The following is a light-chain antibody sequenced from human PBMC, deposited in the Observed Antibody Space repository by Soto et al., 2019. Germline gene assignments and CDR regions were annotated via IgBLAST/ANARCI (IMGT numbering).Light chain of an antibody. V-gene: IGKV3-11*01. CDR2: GAS. Sequence: EIVLTQSPATLSLSPGERATLSCRASQSVNSYLAWYQLKPGQAPRLLIYGASNRATGIPARFSGSGSGTDFTLTISSLEPEDFAVYYCQQRSNWPPLTFGQGTRLEIK. CDR3: QQRSNWPPLT. J-gene: IGKJ5*01. CDR1: QSVNSY.